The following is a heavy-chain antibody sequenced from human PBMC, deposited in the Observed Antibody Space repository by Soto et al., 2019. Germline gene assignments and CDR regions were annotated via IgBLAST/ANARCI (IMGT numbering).Heavy chain of an antibody. CDR3: AREYTAWPLAYGLDV. CDR2: ISSRSDI. V-gene: IGHV3-21*01. Sequence: XGSLRLSFVGSGFIFSNYSINWVRQAPGKGLEWVSSISSRSDIYYAESVNGRFTISRDNAKNSVSLQMNSLRAEDTAVYYCAREYTAWPLAYGLDVWGQGTTVTGLL. J-gene: IGHJ6*02. D-gene: IGHD2-2*02. CDR1: GFIFSNYS.